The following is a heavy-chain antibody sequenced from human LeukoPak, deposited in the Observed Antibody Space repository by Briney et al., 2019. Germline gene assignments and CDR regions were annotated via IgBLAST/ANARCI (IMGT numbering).Heavy chain of an antibody. CDR3: AKEQTYSSSPLDY. J-gene: IGHJ4*02. V-gene: IGHV3-53*01. Sequence: GGSLRLSCAASGFTVSSNYMSWVRQAPGKGLEWVSVIYSGGSTYYADSVKGRCTISRDNSKNTLYLQMNSLRAEDTAVYYCAKEQTYSSSPLDYWGQGTLVTVSS. CDR1: GFTVSSNY. CDR2: IYSGGST. D-gene: IGHD6-6*01.